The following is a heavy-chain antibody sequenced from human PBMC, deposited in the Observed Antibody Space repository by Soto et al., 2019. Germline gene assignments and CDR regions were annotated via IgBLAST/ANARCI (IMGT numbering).Heavy chain of an antibody. Sequence: EVQLVESGGDVVQPWGSLRLSCAASGFTFSGHWMHWFRQVPGKGLEWVSRINTDGVSSAYADSVEVRFTISRDNARNTLYLKMNGLRGEDTAVYYCAREAGYCSRTSCYRRAFDTWGQGTTVTVSS. CDR2: INTDGVSS. CDR3: AREAGYCSRTSCYRRAFDT. D-gene: IGHD2-2*01. CDR1: GFTFSGHW. J-gene: IGHJ3*02. V-gene: IGHV3-74*03.